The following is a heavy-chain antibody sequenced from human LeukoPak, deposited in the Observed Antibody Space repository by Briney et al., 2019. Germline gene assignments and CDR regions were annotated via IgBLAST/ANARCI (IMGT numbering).Heavy chain of an antibody. J-gene: IGHJ4*02. Sequence: GASVKVSCKASGYTFTSYGISWVRQAPGQGLEWMGWISAYNGNTNYAQKLQGRVTMTTDTSTSTAYMELRSLRSDDTAVYYCARDRSTKFNYYDSSGYYYPFDYWGQGTLVTVSS. V-gene: IGHV1-18*01. CDR3: ARDRSTKFNYYDSSGYYYPFDY. CDR2: ISAYNGNT. CDR1: GYTFTSYG. D-gene: IGHD3-22*01.